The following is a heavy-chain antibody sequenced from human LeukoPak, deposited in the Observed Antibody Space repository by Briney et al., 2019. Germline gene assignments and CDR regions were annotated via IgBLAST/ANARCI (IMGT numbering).Heavy chain of an antibody. V-gene: IGHV3-33*01. Sequence: PGGSLRLSCAASGFTFSSYGMHWVRQAPGKGLEWVAVIWYDGSNKYYADSVKGRFTISRDNSKNTLYLQMNSLRAEDTAVYYCARDQRKPDGYNLSDAFDIWGQGTMVTVSS. CDR2: IWYDGSNK. D-gene: IGHD5-24*01. CDR3: ARDQRKPDGYNLSDAFDI. CDR1: GFTFSSYG. J-gene: IGHJ3*02.